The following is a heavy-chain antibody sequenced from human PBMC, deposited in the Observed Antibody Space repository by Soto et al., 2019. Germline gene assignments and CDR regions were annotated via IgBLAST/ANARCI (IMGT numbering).Heavy chain of an antibody. CDR1: GFTFSSYE. CDR2: ISSSGSTI. D-gene: IGHD2-15*01. V-gene: IGHV3-48*03. Sequence: PGGSLRLSCAASGFTFSSYEMNWVRQAPGKGLEWVSYISSSGSTIYYADSVKGRFTISRDNAKNSLYLQMNSLRAEDTAVYYCARDYLATYQRYCSGGTCPIDYWGQGTLVTVSS. CDR3: ARDYLATYQRYCSGGTCPIDY. J-gene: IGHJ4*02.